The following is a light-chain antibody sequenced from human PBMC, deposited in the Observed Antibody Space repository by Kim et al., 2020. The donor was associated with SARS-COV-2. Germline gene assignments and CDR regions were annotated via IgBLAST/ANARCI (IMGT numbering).Light chain of an antibody. CDR2: SNH. CDR3: ATWDDGLNGPV. CDR1: GANIGVNT. J-gene: IGLJ2*01. Sequence: GQRVTVACSGTGANIGVNTVNWSQQFPGTAPRLLIYSNHRRPSGVPDRFSGSKSGTSASLAISGLQSEDEAHYYCATWDDGLNGPVFGGGTKVTVL. V-gene: IGLV1-44*01.